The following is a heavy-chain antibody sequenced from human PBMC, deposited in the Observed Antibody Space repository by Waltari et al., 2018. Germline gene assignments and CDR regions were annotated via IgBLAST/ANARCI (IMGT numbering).Heavy chain of an antibody. CDR3: ASSLAATDGFDP. CDR2: IYTSGST. V-gene: IGHV4-61*02. CDR1: GGSISSGSYY. J-gene: IGHJ5*02. D-gene: IGHD2-15*01. Sequence: QVQLQESGPGLVKPSQTLSLTCTVSGGSISSGSYYWSWIRQPAGKGLEWIGRIYTSGSTNYNTSLKSRVTISVDTSKSQFSLKLSSVTDADTAVYYCASSLAATDGFDPWGPGTLVTVSS.